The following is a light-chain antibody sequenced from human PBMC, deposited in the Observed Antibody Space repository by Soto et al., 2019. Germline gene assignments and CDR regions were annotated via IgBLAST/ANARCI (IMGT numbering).Light chain of an antibody. J-gene: IGLJ1*01. CDR2: EVS. CDR1: SSDIGAYNF. CDR3: QSYDSSLSGYA. V-gene: IGLV2-8*01. Sequence: QSALTQPPSASGSPGQSVTISCTGTSSDIGAYNFVSWYQQHPGKAPKLMIYEVSKRPSGVPDRFSGSKSGDTASLTVSGLQAEDEADYYCQSYDSSLSGYAFGTGTKVTVL.